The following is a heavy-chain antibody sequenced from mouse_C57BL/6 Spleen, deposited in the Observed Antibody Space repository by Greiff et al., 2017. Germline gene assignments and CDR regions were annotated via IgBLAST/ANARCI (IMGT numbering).Heavy chain of an antibody. D-gene: IGHD2-14*01. CDR1: GYTFTSYW. CDR2: IYPGSGST. CDR3: ARPRTYYVDY. J-gene: IGHJ2*01. V-gene: IGHV1-55*01. Sequence: QVQLQQPGAELVKPGASVKLSCKASGYTFTSYWITWVKQRPGQGLEWIGDIYPGSGSTNYNAKFKSKATLTVDTSSSTAYMQLSSRTSEDSAVYYCARPRTYYVDYWGQGTTLTVSS.